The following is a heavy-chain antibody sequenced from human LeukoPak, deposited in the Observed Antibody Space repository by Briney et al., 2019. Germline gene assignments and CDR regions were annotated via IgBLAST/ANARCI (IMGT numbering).Heavy chain of an antibody. Sequence: GASVKVSCKASGYTFTTYDITWVRQAPGQGLEWMGWINPNSGGTNYAQKFQGRVTMTWDTSISTAYMELSRLRSDDTAIYYCARGRFYTSGSYYNRLDYWGQGTLVTVSS. CDR3: ARGRFYTSGSYYNRLDY. V-gene: IGHV1-2*02. D-gene: IGHD3-10*01. J-gene: IGHJ4*02. CDR2: INPNSGGT. CDR1: GYTFTTYD.